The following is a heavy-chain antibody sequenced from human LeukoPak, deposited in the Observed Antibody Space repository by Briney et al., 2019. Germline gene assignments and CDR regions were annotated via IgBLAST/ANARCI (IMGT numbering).Heavy chain of an antibody. Sequence: XGSXXXXXXASGFTFSSYSXNWVRXAPGKGRXGXSYISSSSSTIYYADSVKGRFTISRDNAKNSLYLQMNSLRAEDTAVYYCAKDNYYGSGRTSHLDVWGKGTTVTVSS. CDR3: AKDNYYGSGRTSHLDV. J-gene: IGHJ6*04. V-gene: IGHV3-48*04. CDR1: GFTFSSYS. D-gene: IGHD3-10*01. CDR2: ISSSSSTI.